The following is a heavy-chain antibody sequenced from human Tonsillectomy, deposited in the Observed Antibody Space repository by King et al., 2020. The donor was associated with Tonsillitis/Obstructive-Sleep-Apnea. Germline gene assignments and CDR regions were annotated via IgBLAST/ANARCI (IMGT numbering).Heavy chain of an antibody. CDR3: ARGVGEYGGHYFDY. J-gene: IGHJ4*02. V-gene: IGHV4-30-2*01. D-gene: IGHD3-10*01. CDR1: GGSISSGGYS. Sequence: QLQESGSGLVKSSQTLSLTCAVSGGSISSGGYSWSWIRQPPGKGLEWIGYIYHSGSTYYNPSHKSRVTISVDRSNNQFSLKLTSVTAADTAVYYCARGVGEYGGHYFDYWGQGTLVTVSS. CDR2: IYHSGST.